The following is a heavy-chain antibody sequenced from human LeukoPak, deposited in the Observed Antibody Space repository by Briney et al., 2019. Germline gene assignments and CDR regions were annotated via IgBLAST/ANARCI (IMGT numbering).Heavy chain of an antibody. CDR1: GYTFTSYD. V-gene: IGHV1-8*01. CDR3: ARGRHSSGYYYSDAFAI. CDR2: MNPNGGNT. D-gene: IGHD3-22*01. J-gene: IGHJ3*02. Sequence: ASVKVSCTASGYTFTSYDIDGVREATGGGVGWGGWMNPNGGNTGYAQKFQGRVTMTRNSYRSTAYMELRSLRSQDPAVYHSARGRHSSGYYYSDAFAIWGQGTMVTASS.